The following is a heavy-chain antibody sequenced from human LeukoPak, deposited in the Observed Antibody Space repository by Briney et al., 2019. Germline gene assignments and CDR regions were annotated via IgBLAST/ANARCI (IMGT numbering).Heavy chain of an antibody. CDR3: AREYSSGCFDY. J-gene: IGHJ4*02. CDR1: GFTFSSYG. CDR2: IWYGGSNK. V-gene: IGHV3-33*01. D-gene: IGHD6-19*01. Sequence: PGGSLRLSCAASGFTFSSYGMHWVRQAPGKGLEWVAVIWYGGSNKYYADSVKGRFTISRHNSKNTLYLQMNSLTAEDTAVYYCAREYSSGCFDYWGQGTLVTVSS.